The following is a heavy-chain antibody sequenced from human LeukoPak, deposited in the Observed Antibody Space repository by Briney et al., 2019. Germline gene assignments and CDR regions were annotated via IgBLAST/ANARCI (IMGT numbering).Heavy chain of an antibody. Sequence: TSVKVSCKASGFTFSSSAVQWVRQARGQRLEWIGWIVVGSGHTNYAQKFQERVTITRDMSTSTAYMELSSLRFEDAAVYYCAAEGILDRIAAAGYWYFDLWGRGTLVTVSS. V-gene: IGHV1-58*01. CDR1: GFTFSSSA. CDR2: IVVGSGHT. CDR3: AAEGILDRIAAAGYWYFDL. D-gene: IGHD6-13*01. J-gene: IGHJ2*01.